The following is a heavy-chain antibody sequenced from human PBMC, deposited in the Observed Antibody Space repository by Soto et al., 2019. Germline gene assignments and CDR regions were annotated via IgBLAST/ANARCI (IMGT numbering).Heavy chain of an antibody. V-gene: IGHV3-23*01. J-gene: IGHJ4*02. D-gene: IGHD2-15*01. CDR1: GFSFSSYT. CDR3: AKGCGGSCYSGVGY. CDR2: TCGTGGST. Sequence: EVQLLESRGGLVQPGGSLRLSCAASGFSFSSYTMIWVRQAPGKGLEWVSTTCGTGGSTYYADSVKGRFTISRDNSKNTLYLQMNSLRGEDTAIYYCAKGCGGSCYSGVGYWGQGTLVTVSS.